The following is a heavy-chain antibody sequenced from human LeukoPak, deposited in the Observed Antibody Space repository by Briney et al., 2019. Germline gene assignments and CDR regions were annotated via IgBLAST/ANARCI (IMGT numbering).Heavy chain of an antibody. CDR3: ARGYSGRPPRRPQFDY. CDR2: INHSGST. J-gene: IGHJ4*02. CDR1: GGSFSGYY. V-gene: IGHV4-34*01. D-gene: IGHD1-26*01. Sequence: SQTQSLTCAVYGGSFSGYYWSWIRQPPGKGLEWIGEINHSGSTNYNPSLRSRVTISVDTSKNQFSLKLSSVTAADTAVYYCARGYSGRPPRRPQFDYWGQGTLVTVSS.